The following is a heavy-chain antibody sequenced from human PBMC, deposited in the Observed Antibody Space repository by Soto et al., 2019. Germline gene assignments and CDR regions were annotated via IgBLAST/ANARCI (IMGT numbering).Heavy chain of an antibody. CDR1: GGTFSSYA. CDR3: ARGPAAGTGTGY. J-gene: IGHJ4*02. Sequence: SVKVSCKASGGTFSSYAISWVRQAPGQGLEWMGGIIPIFGTANYAQKFQGRVTITADKSTSTAYMELSSLRSEDTAVYYCARGPAAGTGTGYWGQGTLVTVSS. CDR2: IIPIFGTA. V-gene: IGHV1-69*06. D-gene: IGHD6-13*01.